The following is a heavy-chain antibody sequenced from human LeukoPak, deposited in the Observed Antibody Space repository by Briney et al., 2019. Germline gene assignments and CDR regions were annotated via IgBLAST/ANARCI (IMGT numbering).Heavy chain of an antibody. J-gene: IGHJ6*02. D-gene: IGHD5-12*01. CDR1: GGSFSGYY. V-gene: IGHV4-34*01. CDR3: ARSRNTGYGYYYGMDV. CDR2: TNHSGST. Sequence: SETLSLTCAVYGGSFSGYYWSRIRQPPGRGLEWIGETNHSGSTNYNPSLKSRVTISVDTSKNQFSLKLSSVTAADTAVYYCARSRNTGYGYYYGMDVWGQGTTVTVSS.